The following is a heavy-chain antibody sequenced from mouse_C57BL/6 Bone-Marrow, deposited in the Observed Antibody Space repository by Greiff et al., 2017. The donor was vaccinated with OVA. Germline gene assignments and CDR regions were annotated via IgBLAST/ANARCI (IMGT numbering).Heavy chain of an antibody. Sequence: EVNLVESGGGLVKPGGSLKLSCAASGFTFSSYAMSWVRQTPEKRLEWVATISDGGSYTYYPDNVKGRCTISRDKAKNNLYLQMSHLKSEDTAMYYCARGVGQAYWGQGTLVTVSA. CDR3: ARGVGQAY. CDR2: ISDGGSYT. CDR1: GFTFSSYA. V-gene: IGHV5-4*03. J-gene: IGHJ3*01. D-gene: IGHD3-3*01.